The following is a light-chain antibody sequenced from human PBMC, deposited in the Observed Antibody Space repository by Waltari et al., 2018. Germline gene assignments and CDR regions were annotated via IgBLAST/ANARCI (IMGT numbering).Light chain of an antibody. CDR1: SSNIGADYD. J-gene: IGLJ1*01. CDR2: DTP. CDR3: QSYDSSLSGWRV. V-gene: IGLV1-40*01. Sequence: QSVLTQPPSVSGAPGQRVTISCTGGSSNIGADYDVHWYQQLPGTAPKLLIFDTPKRPSGVPNRFAGSKSGTSAFLAITGLQPEDEADYYFQSYDSSLSGWRVFGTGTKVTVL.